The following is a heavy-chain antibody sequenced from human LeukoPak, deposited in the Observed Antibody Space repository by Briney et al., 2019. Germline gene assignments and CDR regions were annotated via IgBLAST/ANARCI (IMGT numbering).Heavy chain of an antibody. CDR3: ARGAYCSGGSCYDLTNYDSSGYYYSGMDV. J-gene: IGHJ6*02. CDR1: GGSISGYY. CDR2: INHSGST. D-gene: IGHD2-15*01. V-gene: IGHV4-34*01. Sequence: PSETLSLTCTVSGGSISGYYWSWIRQPPGKGPEWIGEINHSGSTNYNPSLKSRVTISVDTSKNQFSLKLSSVTAADTAVYYCARGAYCSGGSCYDLTNYDSSGYYYSGMDVWGQGTTVTVSS.